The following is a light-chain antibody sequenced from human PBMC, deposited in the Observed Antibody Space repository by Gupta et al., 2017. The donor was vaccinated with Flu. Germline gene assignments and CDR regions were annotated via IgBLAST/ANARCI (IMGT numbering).Light chain of an antibody. J-gene: IGKJ4*01. Sequence: IHFTQSLSLLSSSVGDRVSLTCRASLGISSYLAWYQQKPGKAPKLLIYAASTLQSGIPSRFSGSGSGTEFTLTISSLQPEDFATYYCQQLNSYPLTFGGGTKVEIK. CDR3: QQLNSYPLT. CDR1: LGISSY. V-gene: IGKV1-9*01. CDR2: AAS.